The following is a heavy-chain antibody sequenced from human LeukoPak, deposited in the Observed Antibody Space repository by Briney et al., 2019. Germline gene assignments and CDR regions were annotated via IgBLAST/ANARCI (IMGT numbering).Heavy chain of an antibody. V-gene: IGHV4-38-2*02. CDR3: ARDPRRLTLDCTSTSCYENYFDP. CDR1: GYSISSGYQ. CDR2: IYHSGSA. D-gene: IGHD2-2*01. Sequence: SETLSLTCGVSGYSISSGYQWAWIRQSPGKGLEWIGSIYHSGSAHYNPSLKSRVTISVETSKNQFSLNMYSVTAADTAVYYCARDPRRLTLDCTSTSCYENYFDPWGQGTLVTVSS. J-gene: IGHJ5*02.